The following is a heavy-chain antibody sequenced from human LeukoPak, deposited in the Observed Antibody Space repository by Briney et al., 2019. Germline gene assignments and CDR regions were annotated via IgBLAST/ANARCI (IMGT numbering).Heavy chain of an antibody. Sequence: SETLSLTCAVSGGSISSSNWWSWVRQPPGKGLEWIGEIYHSGSTNYNPSLKSRVTISVDKSENQFSLKLSSVTAADTAVYYCAREGGFFRPLDYSGQGTLVTVSS. J-gene: IGHJ4*02. CDR3: AREGGFFRPLDY. V-gene: IGHV4-4*02. D-gene: IGHD3-3*01. CDR1: GGSISSSNW. CDR2: IYHSGST.